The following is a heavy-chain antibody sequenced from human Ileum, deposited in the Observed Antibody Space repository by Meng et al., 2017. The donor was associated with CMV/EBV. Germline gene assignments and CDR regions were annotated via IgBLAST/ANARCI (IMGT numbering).Heavy chain of an antibody. CDR2: ISSRSSAP. CDR1: RCTFSPFC. J-gene: IGHJ4*02. Sequence: SSAFRCTFSPFCFSWVRQAPGRGLESVPSISSRSSAPFSSASVKGRFTISRDHADNSLYLQMNSMRAEDTAVYYCARDPRGNGPFDYWGQGILVTVSS. D-gene: IGHD3-16*01. CDR3: ARDPRGNGPFDY. V-gene: IGHV3-21*01.